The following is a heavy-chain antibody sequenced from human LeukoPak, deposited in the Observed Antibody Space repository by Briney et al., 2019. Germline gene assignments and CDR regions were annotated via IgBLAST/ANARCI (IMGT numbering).Heavy chain of an antibody. CDR3: ARVTYDYGDY. J-gene: IGHJ4*02. V-gene: IGHV4-31*03. CDR1: GGSISSGGYY. Sequence: SETLSLTCTVSGGSISSGGYYWSWIRQHPGKGLEWIGYIYYSGSTYYNPSLRSRVTISVDTSKNQFSLKLSSVTAADTAVYYCARVTYDYGDYWGRGTLVTVSS. CDR2: IYYSGST. D-gene: IGHD3-16*01.